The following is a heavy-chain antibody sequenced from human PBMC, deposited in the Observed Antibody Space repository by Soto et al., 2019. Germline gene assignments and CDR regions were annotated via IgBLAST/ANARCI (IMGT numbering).Heavy chain of an antibody. CDR3: AREGFYDSSGYPYNWFDP. J-gene: IGHJ5*02. D-gene: IGHD3-22*01. Sequence: QVQLVQSGAEVKKPGASVKVSCKASGYTFTSYVMHWVRQAPGQRLEWMGWINAGNGNTKYSQKFQGRVTITRDTSASTAYMELSSLRSEDTAVYYCAREGFYDSSGYPYNWFDPWGQGTLVTVSS. CDR2: INAGNGNT. CDR1: GYTFTSYV. V-gene: IGHV1-3*01.